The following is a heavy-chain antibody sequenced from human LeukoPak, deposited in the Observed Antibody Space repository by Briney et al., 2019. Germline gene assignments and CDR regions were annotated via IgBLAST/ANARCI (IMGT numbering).Heavy chain of an antibody. Sequence: GGSLRLSCAASGFTFSSYGMSWVRQAPGKGLEWVSGISDSGSSRNYADSVKGRFTVSRDNSKNTLYLHVNSLRAEDTAVYYCARDRQWSITDYWGQGTLVTVSS. D-gene: IGHD2-15*01. V-gene: IGHV3-23*01. CDR2: ISDSGSSR. J-gene: IGHJ4*02. CDR3: ARDRQWSITDY. CDR1: GFTFSSYG.